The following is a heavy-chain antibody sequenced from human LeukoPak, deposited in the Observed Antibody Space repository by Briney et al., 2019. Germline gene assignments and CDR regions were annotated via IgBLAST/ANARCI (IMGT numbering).Heavy chain of an antibody. D-gene: IGHD7-27*01. J-gene: IGHJ6*02. Sequence: SETLSLTCAVYGGSFSGYYWSWIRQPPGKGLEWIGEINHSGSTNYNPSLKSRVTISVDTSKNQFSLKLSSVTAADTAVYYCARGISGARVLYYYYGMDVWGQGTTVTVSS. CDR3: ARGISGARVLYYYYGMDV. V-gene: IGHV4-34*01. CDR2: INHSGST. CDR1: GGSFSGYY.